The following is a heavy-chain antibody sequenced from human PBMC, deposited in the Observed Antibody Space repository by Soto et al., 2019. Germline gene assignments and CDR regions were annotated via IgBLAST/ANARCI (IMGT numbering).Heavy chain of an antibody. V-gene: IGHV1-3*01. Sequence: ASVKVSCKASGYTFTSYGIHWVRQAPGQRLEWMGWINAANGDTKYSPKFQGGVTITRDTSASTAYMELSSLRSEDTAVYYCVRRHVSATGIDWFDPWGQGTLVTVSS. D-gene: IGHD6-13*01. CDR1: GYTFTSYG. J-gene: IGHJ5*02. CDR2: INAANGDT. CDR3: VRRHVSATGIDWFDP.